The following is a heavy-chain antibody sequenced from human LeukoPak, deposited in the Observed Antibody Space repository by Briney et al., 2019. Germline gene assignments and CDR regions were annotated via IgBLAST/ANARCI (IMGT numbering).Heavy chain of an antibody. CDR1: GYTFTNFG. CDR3: ARGPFDGPHGAFDF. J-gene: IGHJ3*01. Sequence: AASVKVSCKASGYTFTNFGINWVRQAPGQGLEWMGWISAYNGDTNYAQKLQGRVTMTTDTSTSTAYMELRSLRSDDTAVYYCARGPFDGPHGAFDFWGQGTMVTVSS. CDR2: ISAYNGDT. D-gene: IGHD2/OR15-2a*01. V-gene: IGHV1-18*01.